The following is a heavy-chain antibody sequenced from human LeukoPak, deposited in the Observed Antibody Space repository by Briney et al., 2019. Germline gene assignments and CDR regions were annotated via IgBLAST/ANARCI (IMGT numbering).Heavy chain of an antibody. V-gene: IGHV3-9*01. D-gene: IGHD2-15*01. CDR1: GFTFDDYA. Sequence: GGSLRLSCAASGFTFDDYAMHWVRQAPGKGLEWVSGISGNSGSIGYADSVKGRFTISRDNAKNTLYLQMNSLRAEDTALYYCAKGTAFGRLLPHPAEYFQHWGQGTLVTVSS. CDR2: ISGNSGSI. CDR3: AKGTAFGRLLPHPAEYFQH. J-gene: IGHJ1*01.